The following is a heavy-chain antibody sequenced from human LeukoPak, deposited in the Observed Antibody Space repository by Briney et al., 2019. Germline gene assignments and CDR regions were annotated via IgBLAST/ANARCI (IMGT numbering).Heavy chain of an antibody. CDR3: ARGGLATINYFDY. D-gene: IGHD5-24*01. Sequence: GGSLRLSCAASGFTFSSYSMSWVRQAPGKGLEWVSSISSSSSYIYYADSVKGRFTISRDNAKNSLYLQMNSLRAEDTAVYYCARGGLATINYFDYWGQGTLVTVSS. CDR2: ISSSSSYI. CDR1: GFTFSSYS. V-gene: IGHV3-21*01. J-gene: IGHJ4*02.